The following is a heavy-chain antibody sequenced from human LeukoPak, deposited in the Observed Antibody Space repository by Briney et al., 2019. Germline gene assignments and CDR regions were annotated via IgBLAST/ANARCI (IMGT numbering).Heavy chain of an antibody. Sequence: GGSLRLSCAASGFTFSSYAMSWVRQAPGKGLEWVSAIRGSGGSTYYADSVKGRFTISRDNSKNTLYLQMNSLRAEDTAVYYCAKDVHITMIVVVSNDAFDIWGQGTMVTVSS. CDR3: AKDVHITMIVVVSNDAFDI. V-gene: IGHV3-23*01. D-gene: IGHD3-22*01. CDR1: GFTFSSYA. J-gene: IGHJ3*02. CDR2: IRGSGGST.